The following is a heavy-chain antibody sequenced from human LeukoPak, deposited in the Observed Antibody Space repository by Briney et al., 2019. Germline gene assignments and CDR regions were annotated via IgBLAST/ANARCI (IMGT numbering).Heavy chain of an antibody. Sequence: PGGSLRLSCAASGFTFSSYAMHWVRQAPGKGLEWVAVISYDGSNKYYADSVKGRFTISRDNSKNTLYLQMNSLRAEDTAVYYCAREYQLLWENWFDPWGQGTLVTVSS. V-gene: IGHV3-30*04. D-gene: IGHD2-2*01. CDR2: ISYDGSNK. CDR1: GFTFSSYA. CDR3: AREYQLLWENWFDP. J-gene: IGHJ5*02.